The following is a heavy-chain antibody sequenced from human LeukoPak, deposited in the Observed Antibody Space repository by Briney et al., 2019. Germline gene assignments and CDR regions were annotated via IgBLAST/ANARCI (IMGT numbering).Heavy chain of an antibody. Sequence: SETLSLTCTVSGGSISSVSYYWGWIRQPPGKGLEWIGSIYYSGSTYYNPSLKSRVTISVDSSKNQFSLKLTSVTAADTAVYYCARDSPQRLLWFGESSGYFDLWGRGTLVTVSS. CDR1: GGSISSVSYY. J-gene: IGHJ2*01. CDR2: IYYSGST. CDR3: ARDSPQRLLWFGESSGYFDL. V-gene: IGHV4-39*07. D-gene: IGHD3-10*01.